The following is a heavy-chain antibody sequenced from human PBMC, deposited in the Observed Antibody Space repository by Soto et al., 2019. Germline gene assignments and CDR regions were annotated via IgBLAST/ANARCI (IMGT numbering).Heavy chain of an antibody. D-gene: IGHD2-15*01. CDR3: ARCYCSLGSCYTCWHFDL. CDR2: VGPYNGNT. Sequence: QVQLVQSGAEVKKPGASVRVSCKASGYTFTNYGISWVRQAPGQGLEXXXXVGPYNGNTDHAQNFQGRVTMTTDTSTNTAYMELGRLRSDDTALYYCARCYCSLGSCYTCWHFDLWGRGTLVTVSS. V-gene: IGHV1-18*04. CDR1: GYTFTNYG. J-gene: IGHJ2*01.